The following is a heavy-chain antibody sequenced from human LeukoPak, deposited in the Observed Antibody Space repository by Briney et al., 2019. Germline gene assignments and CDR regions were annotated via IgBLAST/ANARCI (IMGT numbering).Heavy chain of an antibody. Sequence: SETLSLTCAVYGGSFSGYYWSWIRQPPGKGLAWIGEINHSGSTNYNPSLKSRVTISVDTSKNQFSLKLSSVTAADTAVYYCARGRSQSSPYNYYDSSGYNELDYWGQGTLVTVSS. CDR3: ARGRSQSSPYNYYDSSGYNELDY. CDR1: GGSFSGYY. V-gene: IGHV4-34*01. CDR2: INHSGST. J-gene: IGHJ4*02. D-gene: IGHD3-22*01.